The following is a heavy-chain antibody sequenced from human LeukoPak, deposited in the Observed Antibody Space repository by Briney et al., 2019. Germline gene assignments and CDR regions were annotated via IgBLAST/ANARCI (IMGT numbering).Heavy chain of an antibody. D-gene: IGHD3-10*01. J-gene: IGHJ4*02. V-gene: IGHV3-23*01. CDR1: GFTFSSYA. Sequence: PGGSLRLSCAASGFTFSSYAMSWVRQAPGKGLEWVSAISGSGGSTYYADSVKGRFTISRDNFKNTLYPQMNSLRAEDTAVYYCAKVVSGSGSWYFGYFDYWGQGTLVTVSS. CDR2: ISGSGGST. CDR3: AKVVSGSGSWYFGYFDY.